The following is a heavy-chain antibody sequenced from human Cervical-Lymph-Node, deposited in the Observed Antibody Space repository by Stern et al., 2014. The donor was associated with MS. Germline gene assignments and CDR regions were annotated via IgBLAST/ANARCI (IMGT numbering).Heavy chain of an antibody. CDR3: ARALGADYNHVDYYHGMDF. J-gene: IGHJ6*02. Sequence: VQLVLSGGGVVQPGTSLRLSCVASGFTFRRYAMPWVRQAPGKGLECVALIFNDGGNKYFADSVKGRFTISRDKSKNTLSLQMNSLRPEDTGVYYCARALGADYNHVDYYHGMDFWGQGTTVTVSS. V-gene: IGHV3-30-3*01. CDR1: GFTFRRYA. D-gene: IGHD4-11*01. CDR2: IFNDGGNK.